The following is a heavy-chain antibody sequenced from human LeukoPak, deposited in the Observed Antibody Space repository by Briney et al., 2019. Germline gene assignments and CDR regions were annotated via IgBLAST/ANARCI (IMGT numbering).Heavy chain of an antibody. J-gene: IGHJ4*02. V-gene: IGHV3-53*01. CDR1: GFSVRTTY. Sequence: PGGSLRLSCAASGFSVRTTYMSWVRQAPGKGLEWVSVLYTGGGTDHADSVKGRFTISRDNSKNTLSLQMNSLRAEDTALYYCAKNKGYGDYDGPLDFDYWGQGTLVTVSS. D-gene: IGHD4-17*01. CDR3: AKNKGYGDYDGPLDFDY. CDR2: LYTGGGT.